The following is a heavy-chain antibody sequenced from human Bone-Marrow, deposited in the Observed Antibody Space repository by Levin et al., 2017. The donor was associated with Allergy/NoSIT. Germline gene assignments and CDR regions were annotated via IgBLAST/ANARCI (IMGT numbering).Heavy chain of an antibody. J-gene: IGHJ3*02. CDR3: ARDGQSPAPDSFDI. D-gene: IGHD3-22*01. Sequence: GESLKISCGASGFTFSGHAMHWVRQAPGKGLEWVAQIWSDGSNKYYADTVKGRFTISRDNSKNTVSLQMNSLRAEDTAVYYCARDGQSPAPDSFDIWGQGTMVTVSS. CDR1: GFTFSGHA. V-gene: IGHV3-33*01. CDR2: IWSDGSNK.